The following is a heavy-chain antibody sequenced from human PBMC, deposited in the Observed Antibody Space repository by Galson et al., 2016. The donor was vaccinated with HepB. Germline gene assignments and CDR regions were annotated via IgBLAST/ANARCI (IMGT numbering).Heavy chain of an antibody. D-gene: IGHD7-27*01. CDR3: ARSYLLGRGFGW. V-gene: IGHV6-1*01. CDR2: TFYRSNWHN. J-gene: IGHJ4*02. CDR1: GDSVSSNSAG. Sequence: CAISGDSVSSNSAGWNWIRQSPSRGLEWLGRTFYRSNWHNDYEDSVKSRITINPDTSKNHFSLQLNSVTPEDTAVYYCARSYLLGRGFGWWGQGTLVTVSS.